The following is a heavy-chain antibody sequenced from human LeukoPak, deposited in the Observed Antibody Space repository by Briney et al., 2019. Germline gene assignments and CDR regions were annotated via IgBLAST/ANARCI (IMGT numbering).Heavy chain of an antibody. J-gene: IGHJ6*03. V-gene: IGHV3-23*01. D-gene: IGHD3-3*01. CDR1: GFTFSSYA. CDR2: ISGSGGST. CDR3: AKSGEADFWSGYYTPYYYYMDV. Sequence: GGSLRLSCAASGFTFSSYAMSWVRQAPGKGLEWVSAISGSGGSTYYADSVKGRLTISRDNSKNTLYLQMNSLRAEDTAVYYCAKSGEADFWSGYYTPYYYYMDVWGKGTTVTVSS.